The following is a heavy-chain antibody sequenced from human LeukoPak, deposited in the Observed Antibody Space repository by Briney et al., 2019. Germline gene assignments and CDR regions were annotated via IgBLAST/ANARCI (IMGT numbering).Heavy chain of an antibody. D-gene: IGHD1-26*01. CDR1: GFSFSSNS. V-gene: IGHV3-23*01. J-gene: IGHJ5*02. Sequence: PGGSLTLSCAASGFSFSSNSMSWVRQAPGKGLEWVSAISGSGGRTLYADSVRGRFTISRDNSKNMVYLEMNSLRVEDTAVYYCGKDSYVGVNWFDPRGQGTLVTVSS. CDR3: GKDSYVGVNWFDP. CDR2: ISGSGGRT.